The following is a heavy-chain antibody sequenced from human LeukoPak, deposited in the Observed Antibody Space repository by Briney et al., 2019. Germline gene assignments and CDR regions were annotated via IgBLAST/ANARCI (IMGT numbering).Heavy chain of an antibody. V-gene: IGHV4-31*03. Sequence: PSETLSLTCTVSGGSISSSSYYWGWIRQHPGKGLEWIGYIYYSGSTYYNPSLKSRVTISVDTSKNQFSLKLSSVTAADTAVYYCARDASSYYYDSSGYIDYWGQGTLVTVSS. CDR3: ARDASSYYYDSSGYIDY. CDR2: IYYSGST. CDR1: GGSISSSSYY. J-gene: IGHJ4*02. D-gene: IGHD3-22*01.